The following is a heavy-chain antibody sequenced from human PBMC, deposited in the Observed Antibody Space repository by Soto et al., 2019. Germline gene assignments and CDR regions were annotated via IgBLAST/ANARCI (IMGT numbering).Heavy chain of an antibody. V-gene: IGHV4-31*03. CDR1: GGSISSGGYY. D-gene: IGHD4-17*01. CDR2: IYYSGST. J-gene: IGHJ6*02. CDR3: ARDQVTTLVLLYQQNYGMDV. Sequence: SETLSLTCTASGGSISSGGYYWSWIRQHPGKGLEWIGYIYYSGSTYYNPSLKSRVTISVDTSKNQFSLKLSSVTAADTAVYYCARDQVTTLVLLYQQNYGMDVWGQGTTVTVSS.